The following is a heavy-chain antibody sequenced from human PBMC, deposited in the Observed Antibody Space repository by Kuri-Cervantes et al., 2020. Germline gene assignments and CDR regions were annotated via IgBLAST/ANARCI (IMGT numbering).Heavy chain of an antibody. CDR1: GFTFSSYA. D-gene: IGHD2-21*02. CDR3: ARDVAYCGGDCYSLGWYFDL. V-gene: IGHV3-30*04. J-gene: IGHJ2*01. CDR2: ISYDGSNK. Sequence: LSLTCAASGFTFSSYAMHWVRQAPGKGLEWVAVISYDGSNKYYADSVKGRFTISRDNSKNTLYLQMNSLRAEDTAVYYCARDVAYCGGDCYSLGWYFDLWGRGTLVTVSS.